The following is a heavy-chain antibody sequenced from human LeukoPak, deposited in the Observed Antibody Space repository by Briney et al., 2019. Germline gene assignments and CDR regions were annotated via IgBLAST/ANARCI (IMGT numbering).Heavy chain of an antibody. J-gene: IGHJ4*02. CDR2: ISAYNGNA. Sequence: GASLKASSTPSAHPPPSYNIHWPPHPPGHAPECMASISAYNGNANYAQKLQGRVTMTTDTSTSTAYMELRSLRSDDTAVYYCARDPLPYYYDSSEYYFDYWGQGTLVTVSS. CDR3: ARDPLPYYYDSSEYYFDY. V-gene: IGHV1-18*01. CDR1: AHPPPSYN. D-gene: IGHD3-22*01.